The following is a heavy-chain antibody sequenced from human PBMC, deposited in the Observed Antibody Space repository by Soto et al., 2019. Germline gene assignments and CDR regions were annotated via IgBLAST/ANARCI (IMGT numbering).Heavy chain of an antibody. V-gene: IGHV3-23*01. J-gene: IGHJ4*02. CDR2: ISGSGGST. D-gene: IGHD6-13*01. CDR3: VKDPQQLDPNYFDY. CDR1: GFTSSSYA. Sequence: PGGSLRLSCAASGFTSSSYAMSWVRQAPGKGLEWVSAISGSGGSTYYADSVKGRFTISRNNSKNTLYLQMNSLRAEDTAVYYCVKDPQQLDPNYFDYWGQGTLVTVSS.